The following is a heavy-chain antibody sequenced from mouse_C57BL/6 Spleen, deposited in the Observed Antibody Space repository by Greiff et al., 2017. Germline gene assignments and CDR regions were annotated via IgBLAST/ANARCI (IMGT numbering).Heavy chain of an antibody. CDR2: ISYDGSN. CDR3: ARERAYYGSSYGFAY. J-gene: IGHJ3*01. D-gene: IGHD1-1*01. CDR1: GYSITSGYY. V-gene: IGHV3-6*01. Sequence: EVKLQESGPGLVKPSQSLSLTCSVTGYSITSGYYWNWIRQFPGNKLEWMGYISYDGSNNYNPSLKNRISITRDTSKNQFFLKLNSVTTEDTATYYCARERAYYGSSYGFAYWGQGTLVTVSA.